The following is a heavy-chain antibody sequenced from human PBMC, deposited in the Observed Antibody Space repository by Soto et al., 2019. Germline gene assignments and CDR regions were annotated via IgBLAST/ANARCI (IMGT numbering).Heavy chain of an antibody. D-gene: IGHD5-12*01. Sequence: EVQLVESGGGLVQPGGSLRVSCAASGFTFGSYWMNWVRQAPGKGLVWVSRIDSDGSSTTYADSVKGRFTTARDNAKNTLYLQMSSLRVEDTSVDYGAGGLPYGIDVWGQGAMVTVSS. J-gene: IGHJ6*02. V-gene: IGHV3-74*01. CDR2: IDSDGSST. CDR3: AGGLPYGIDV. CDR1: GFTFGSYW.